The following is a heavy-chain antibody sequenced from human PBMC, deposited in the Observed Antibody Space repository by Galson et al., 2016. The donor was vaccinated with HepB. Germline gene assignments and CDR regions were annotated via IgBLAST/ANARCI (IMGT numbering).Heavy chain of an antibody. D-gene: IGHD2-15*01. J-gene: IGHJ4*02. Sequence: PALVKPTQTLTLTCTFSGFSLSTSGVGVGWIRQPPGKALEFLALIYWDDDERYSPFLKSRLTITKDTSKNQVVLTMTNVDPVDTATYFCARGLRRRSCSGGRCYYFDYWGQGTLVTVSS. CDR2: IYWDDDE. V-gene: IGHV2-5*02. CDR1: GFSLSTSGVG. CDR3: ARGLRRRSCSGGRCYYFDY.